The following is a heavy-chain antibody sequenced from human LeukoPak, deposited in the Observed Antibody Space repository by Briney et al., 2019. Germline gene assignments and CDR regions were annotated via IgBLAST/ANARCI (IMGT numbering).Heavy chain of an antibody. D-gene: IGHD6-19*01. V-gene: IGHV4-39*07. Sequence: SEALSLTCTVSGGSISSSSYYWGWIRQPPGKGLEWIGSIYYSGSTYYNPSLKSRVTISVDTSKNQFSLKLSSVTAADTAVYYCARVERPGSGTKGRYSSGWYGPGGYYYGMDVWGQGTTVTVSS. CDR2: IYYSGST. J-gene: IGHJ6*02. CDR3: ARVERPGSGTKGRYSSGWYGPGGYYYGMDV. CDR1: GGSISSSSYY.